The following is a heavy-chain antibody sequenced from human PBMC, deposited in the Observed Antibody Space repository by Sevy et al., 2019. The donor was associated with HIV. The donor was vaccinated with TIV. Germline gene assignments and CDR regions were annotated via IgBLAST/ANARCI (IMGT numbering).Heavy chain of an antibody. CDR2: MSPNSGNT. D-gene: IGHD2-2*01. Sequence: ASVKVSCRASGYTFTSYDIHWVRQTIGQGLEWMGWMSPNSGNTGYAQKFQGRVTMTRDTSKGTAYMELSSLRSDDTAVYYCVRILSTSYYNYHALDVWGQGTTVTVSS. J-gene: IGHJ6*02. V-gene: IGHV1-8*01. CDR1: GYTFTSYD. CDR3: VRILSTSYYNYHALDV.